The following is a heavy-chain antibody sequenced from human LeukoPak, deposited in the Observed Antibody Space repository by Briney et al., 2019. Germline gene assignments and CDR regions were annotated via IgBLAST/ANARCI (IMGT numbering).Heavy chain of an antibody. J-gene: IGHJ4*02. CDR1: GFTFSSYA. Sequence: HPGGSLRLSCAASGFTFSSYAMSWVRQAPGKGLEWVANIKEDGSEKDYVDSVKGRFNISRDNAKNSLYLQMSSLRAEDTAVYFCARDRIGGEEYWGQGTLVTVSS. V-gene: IGHV3-7*01. CDR3: ARDRIGGEEY. CDR2: IKEDGSEK. D-gene: IGHD3-16*01.